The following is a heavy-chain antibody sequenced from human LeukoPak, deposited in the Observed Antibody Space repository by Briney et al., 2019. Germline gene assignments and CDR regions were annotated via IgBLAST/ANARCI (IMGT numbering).Heavy chain of an antibody. CDR1: GGTFSSYA. CDR2: IIPIFGTA. CDR3: ARVNIPYYYDSSGYFDY. J-gene: IGHJ4*02. V-gene: IGHV1-69*05. D-gene: IGHD3-22*01. Sequence: SVKVSCKASGGTFSSYAISWVRQAPGQGLEWMGGIIPIFGTANYAQKFQGRVTITTDESTSTAYMELSSLRSDDTAVYYCARVNIPYYYDSSGYFDYWGQGTLVTVSS.